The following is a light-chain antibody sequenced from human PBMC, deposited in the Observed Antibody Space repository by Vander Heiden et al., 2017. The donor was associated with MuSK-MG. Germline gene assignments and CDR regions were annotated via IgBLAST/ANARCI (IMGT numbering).Light chain of an antibody. J-gene: IGLJ2*01. CDR2: AVN. CDR1: SSDVGNHNL. CDR3: CAYAGNTAL. Sequence: QSVLTQPASVSGSPEQSVTISCTAGSSDVGNHNLVSWYQHHPGRAPKFIIYAVNKRPSGVSSRFSGPMSGNTASLTISGLQPDDEAFYYCCAYAGNTALFGGGTQLTVL. V-gene: IGLV2-23*02.